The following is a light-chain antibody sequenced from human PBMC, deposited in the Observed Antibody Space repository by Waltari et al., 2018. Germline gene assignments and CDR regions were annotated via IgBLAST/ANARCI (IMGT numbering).Light chain of an antibody. J-gene: IGLJ2*01. Sequence: QSVLTQPPSASGTPGQRVTISSPGRSPNTGSNTVNWYQQLQGTAPKLLIYSNNQRPSGVPDRFSGSKSGTSASLAISGLQSEDEADYYCAAWDDSLNGVVFGGGTKLTVL. CDR3: AAWDDSLNGVV. CDR1: SPNTGSNT. CDR2: SNN. V-gene: IGLV1-44*01.